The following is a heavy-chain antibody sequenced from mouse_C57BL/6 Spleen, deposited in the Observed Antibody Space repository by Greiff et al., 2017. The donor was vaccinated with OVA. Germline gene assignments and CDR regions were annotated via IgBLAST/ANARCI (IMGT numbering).Heavy chain of an antibody. Sequence: DVQLVESGGGLVKPGGSLKLSCAASGFTFSSYAMSWVRQTPEKRLEWVATISDGGSYTYYPDNVKGRFTISRDNAKNNLYLQMSHLKSEDTAMYYCARDYSNYLDYWGQGTTLTVSS. CDR1: GFTFSSYA. D-gene: IGHD2-5*01. V-gene: IGHV5-4*01. CDR3: ARDYSNYLDY. CDR2: ISDGGSYT. J-gene: IGHJ2*01.